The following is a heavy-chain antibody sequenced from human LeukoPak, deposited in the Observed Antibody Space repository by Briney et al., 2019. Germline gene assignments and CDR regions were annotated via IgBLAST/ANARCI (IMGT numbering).Heavy chain of an antibody. CDR3: ARELH. V-gene: IGHV3-66*02. CDR2: IYSGGTT. D-gene: IGHD4-23*01. J-gene: IGHJ4*02. CDR1: GFTFSGYS. Sequence: GGSLRLSCAASGFTFSGYSMNWVRQAPGKGLEWVSVIYSGGTTYYADSVKGRFTISRDNSKNTLYLQMNSLGTEDTAVYYCARELHLGQGTLVTVSS.